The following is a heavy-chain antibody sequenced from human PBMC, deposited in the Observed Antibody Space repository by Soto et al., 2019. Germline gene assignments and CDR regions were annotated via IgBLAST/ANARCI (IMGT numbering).Heavy chain of an antibody. J-gene: IGHJ6*02. CDR1: GFTLSSCA. Sequence: VGSLRLSCAASGFTLSSCAMGWVRQAPGKGLEWVSDIIDSGGSTYYADSVKGRFTISRDNFKSTLYLQMNSLRAEDTALYYCAKGRSYYYYYGVDVWGQGTTVTVSS. CDR2: IIDSGGST. V-gene: IGHV3-23*01. CDR3: AKGRSYYYYYGVDV.